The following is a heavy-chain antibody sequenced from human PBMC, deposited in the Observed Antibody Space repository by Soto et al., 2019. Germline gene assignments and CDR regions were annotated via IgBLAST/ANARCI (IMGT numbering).Heavy chain of an antibody. J-gene: IGHJ6*02. V-gene: IGHV3-30*18. CDR3: AKDLFFPLAAAGYGSSSGMDV. CDR1: GFTFSSYG. CDR2: ISYDGSNK. Sequence: AGGSLRLSCAASGFTFSSYGMHWVRQAPGKGLEWVAVISYDGSNKYYADSVKGRFTISRDNSKNTLYLQMNSLRAEDTAVYYCAKDLFFPLAAAGYGSSSGMDVWGQGTTVTVSS. D-gene: IGHD6-13*01.